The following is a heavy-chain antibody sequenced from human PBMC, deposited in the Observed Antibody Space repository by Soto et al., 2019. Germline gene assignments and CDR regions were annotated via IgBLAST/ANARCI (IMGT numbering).Heavy chain of an antibody. Sequence: EVQLVESGGGLAQPGRSLRLSCTASGFTFGDYAMHWVLQAPGTGLEWVSGFSWQRGRTDYADSVKGRFTISRDNAKNSLYLQMNGLRVEATALYFCAKVDGTSYSSSPSFEHWVQGTLVSVSS. CDR3: AKVDGTSYSSSPSFEH. D-gene: IGHD6-6*01. V-gene: IGHV3-9*01. CDR2: FSWQRGRT. J-gene: IGHJ4*02. CDR1: GFTFGDYA.